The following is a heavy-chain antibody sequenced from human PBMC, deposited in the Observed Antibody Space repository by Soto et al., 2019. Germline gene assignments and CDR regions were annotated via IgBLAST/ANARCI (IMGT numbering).Heavy chain of an antibody. CDR3: VRQRGGYCVSVSCSGGYFYGMDV. CDR2: IYYSGST. Sequence: PSETLSLTCTVSGGSISSSSYYWGWIRQPPGKGLEWIGSIYYSGSTYYNPSLKSRVTISVDTSKNQFSLKLSSVTAADTAMYYCVRQRGGYCVSVSCSGGYFYGMDVWGQGTTVTVSS. V-gene: IGHV4-39*01. D-gene: IGHD2-2*01. CDR1: GGSISSSSYY. J-gene: IGHJ6*02.